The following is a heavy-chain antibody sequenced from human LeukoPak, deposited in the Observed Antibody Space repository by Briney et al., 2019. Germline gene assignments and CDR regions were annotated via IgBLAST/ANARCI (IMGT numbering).Heavy chain of an antibody. V-gene: IGHV3-30*18. J-gene: IGHJ4*02. CDR2: ISYDGSNK. CDR1: GFTFISYG. Sequence: QPGRSLRLSCAAAGFTFISYGMPWVRQAPGKGLEWVAVISYDGSNKYYADSVKGRFTISRDNSKNTLYLQMNSLRTEDTAVYYCAKDQACYDYWGQGTLVTVSS. D-gene: IGHD4/OR15-4a*01. CDR3: AKDQACYDY.